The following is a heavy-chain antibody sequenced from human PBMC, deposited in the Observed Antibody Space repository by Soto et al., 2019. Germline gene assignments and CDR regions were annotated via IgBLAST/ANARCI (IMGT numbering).Heavy chain of an antibody. V-gene: IGHV5-51*01. Sequence: GESLKISCKGSGYSFTSYWIGWVRQVPGRGLEWMGIIYPGDSDTRYSPSFQGQVTISADKSISTAYLQWSSLKASDTAMYYCARQVSVAATVSVLHYFNYWGQGTLVTVSS. CDR1: GYSFTSYW. CDR3: ARQVSVAATVSVLHYFNY. D-gene: IGHD6-19*01. J-gene: IGHJ4*02. CDR2: IYPGDSDT.